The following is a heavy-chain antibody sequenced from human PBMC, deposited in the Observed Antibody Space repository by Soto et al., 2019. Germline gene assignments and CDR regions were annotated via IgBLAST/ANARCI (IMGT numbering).Heavy chain of an antibody. D-gene: IGHD6-13*01. CDR2: IYSGGST. Sequence: PGGSLRLSCAASGFTVSSNYMSWVRQAPGKGLEWVSVIYSGGSTYYADSVKGRFTISRDNSKNTLYLQMNSLRAEDTAVYYCARGGYSRYYYYYYGMDVWGQGTTVTAPS. V-gene: IGHV3-53*01. CDR3: ARGGYSRYYYYYYGMDV. CDR1: GFTVSSNY. J-gene: IGHJ6*02.